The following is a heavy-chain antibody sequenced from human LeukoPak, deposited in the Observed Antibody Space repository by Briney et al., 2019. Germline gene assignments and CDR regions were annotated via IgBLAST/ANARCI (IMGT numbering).Heavy chain of an antibody. J-gene: IGHJ3*02. CDR3: AGDPPSFFAFDI. V-gene: IGHV4-30-4*08. D-gene: IGHD3-3*02. Sequence: SETLSLTCTVSGGSISSGDYYWSWIRQPPGKGLEWIGYIYYSGSTYYNPSLKSRVTISVDTSKNQFSLKLSSVTAADTAVYYCAGDPPSFFAFDIWGQGTMVTVSS. CDR1: GGSISSGDYY. CDR2: IYYSGST.